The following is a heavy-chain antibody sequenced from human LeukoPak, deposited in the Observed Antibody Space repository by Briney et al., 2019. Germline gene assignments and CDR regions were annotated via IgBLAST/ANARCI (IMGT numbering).Heavy chain of an antibody. J-gene: IGHJ4*02. CDR1: GGSIRSSYYY. V-gene: IGHV4-30-4*01. CDR2: IYYSGST. CDR3: ARAEDTAMVPFDY. Sequence: SETLSLTCTVSGGSIRSSYYYWSWIRQPPGKGLEWIGYIYYSGSTYYNPSLKSRVTISVDTSKNQFSLKLSSVTAADTAVYYCARAEDTAMVPFDYWGQGTLVTVSS. D-gene: IGHD5-18*01.